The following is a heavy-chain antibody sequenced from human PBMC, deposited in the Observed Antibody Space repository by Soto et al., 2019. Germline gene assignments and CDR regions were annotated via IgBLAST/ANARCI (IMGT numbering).Heavy chain of an antibody. CDR2: INHSGST. CDR1: GGSFSGYY. V-gene: IGHV4-34*01. D-gene: IGHD2-15*01. J-gene: IGHJ4*02. Sequence: PLETLSLTCAVYGGSFSGYYLSWIRQPPGKGLEWIGEINHSGSTNYNPSLKSRVTISVDTSKNQFSLKLSSVTAADTAVYYCARDDCSGGSCIDYWGQGTLVTVSS. CDR3: ARDDCSGGSCIDY.